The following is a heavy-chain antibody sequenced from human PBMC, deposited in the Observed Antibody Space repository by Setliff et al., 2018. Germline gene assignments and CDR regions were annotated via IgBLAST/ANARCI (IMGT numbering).Heavy chain of an antibody. CDR3: ARNKADDKSGADTFDM. J-gene: IGHJ3*02. CDR2: FYTSGIT. V-gene: IGHV4-61*09. CDR1: GGSISSGSYY. D-gene: IGHD3-22*01. Sequence: SGTLSLTCTVSGGSISSGSYYWTWIRQPAGKGLEWIGHFYTSGITSYNPSLKSRVTISVDTSKNQFSLKLSSVTAADTAVYYCARNKADDKSGADTFDMWGQGTMVTVSS.